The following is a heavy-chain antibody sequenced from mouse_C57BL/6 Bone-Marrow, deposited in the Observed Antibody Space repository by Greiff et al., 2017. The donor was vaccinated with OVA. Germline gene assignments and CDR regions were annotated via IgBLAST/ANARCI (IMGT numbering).Heavy chain of an antibody. Sequence: QVQLKESGAELVKPGASVKLSCKASGYTFTSYWIHWVKQRPGQGLEWIGMIHPNSGSTNYNEKFKSKATLTVDKSSSTAYMQLSSLTSEDSAVYYCARLLHGYLDYWGQGTTLTVSS. V-gene: IGHV1-64*01. D-gene: IGHD2-2*01. J-gene: IGHJ2*01. CDR3: ARLLHGYLDY. CDR2: IHPNSGST. CDR1: GYTFTSYW.